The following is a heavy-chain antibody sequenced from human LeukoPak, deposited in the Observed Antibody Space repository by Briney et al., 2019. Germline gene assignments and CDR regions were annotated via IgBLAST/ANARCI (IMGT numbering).Heavy chain of an antibody. CDR3: ARGRILGIVVVIKRGGYYFDY. J-gene: IGHJ4*02. V-gene: IGHV4-38-2*02. CDR1: GYSISSGYY. Sequence: PSETLSLTCTVSGYSISSGYYWGWIRQPPGKGLEWIGSIYHSGSTYYNPSLKSRVTISVDTSKNQFSLKLSSVTAADTAVYYCARGRILGIVVVIKRGGYYFDYRGQGTLVTVSS. CDR2: IYHSGST. D-gene: IGHD3-22*01.